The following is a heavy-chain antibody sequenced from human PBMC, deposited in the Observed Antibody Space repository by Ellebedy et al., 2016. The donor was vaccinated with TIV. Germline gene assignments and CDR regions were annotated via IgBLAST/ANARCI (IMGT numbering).Heavy chain of an antibody. V-gene: IGHV3-30*01. CDR3: ARDGYWSFDL. CDR1: GFSFSSYA. CDR2: ISYDGRDK. Sequence: GESLKISCAASGFSFSSYAMYWVRQAPGKGPEWLAVISYDGRDKYNGDFLKGRFTISRDNSKNILYLQMNTLRPEDTAIYYCARDGYWSFDLWGRGTLVSVSS. J-gene: IGHJ2*01.